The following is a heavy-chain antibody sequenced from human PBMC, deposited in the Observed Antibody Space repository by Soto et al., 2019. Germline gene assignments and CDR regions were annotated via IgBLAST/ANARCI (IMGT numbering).Heavy chain of an antibody. V-gene: IGHV1-18*01. D-gene: IGHD1-26*01. CDR2: ISAYNDNI. J-gene: IGHJ4*02. Sequence: QIQLVQSGTEVKQPGASVKVSCKASGYTFTSYGISWVRQAPGQGLEWMGWISAYNDNINYAQKLQGRVTMTTDTSTSTAYMELRSLRSDDTAVYFCARDQVGATGDYWGQGTLVTVSS. CDR1: GYTFTSYG. CDR3: ARDQVGATGDY.